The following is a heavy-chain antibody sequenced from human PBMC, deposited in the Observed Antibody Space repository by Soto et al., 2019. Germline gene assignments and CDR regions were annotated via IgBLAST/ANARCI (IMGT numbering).Heavy chain of an antibody. Sequence: EVQLVETGGGLTQPGGSLRLYCAASGFNVRSNSLNWVRQAPGKGLEWVSVMHSDDSTNYADSVKGRFTISRDNSENTFYLQMNSLRVADTAVYYCARHAWLESWGQGTLVTVSA. J-gene: IGHJ5*01. V-gene: IGHV3-53*02. CDR1: GFNVRSNS. CDR2: MHSDDST. CDR3: ARHAWLES.